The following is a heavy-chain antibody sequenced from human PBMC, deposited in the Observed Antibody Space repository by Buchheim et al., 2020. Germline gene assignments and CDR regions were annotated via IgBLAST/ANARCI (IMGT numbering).Heavy chain of an antibody. J-gene: IGHJ5*02. CDR1: GFTFSTYS. Sequence: EVQLVESGGGLVQPGGSLRLSCAASGFTFSTYSMNWVRQAPGKGLEWISYIGSRNSAIYYADSVKGRFTISRDDAKNSLHLQMNSLRAEDTAVYYCAKGSNQYYYDSSGLNWFDPWGQGTL. V-gene: IGHV3-48*01. CDR2: IGSRNSAI. CDR3: AKGSNQYYYDSSGLNWFDP. D-gene: IGHD3-22*01.